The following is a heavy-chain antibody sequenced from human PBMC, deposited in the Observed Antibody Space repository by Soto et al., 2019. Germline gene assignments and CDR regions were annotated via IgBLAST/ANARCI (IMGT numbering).Heavy chain of an antibody. CDR2: IRSKANSYAT. V-gene: IGHV3-73*01. D-gene: IGHD5-12*01. Sequence: GGSLRLSCAASGFTFSASAMHWVRQASGKGLEWVGRIRSKANSYATVYAASVKGRFTISRDDSKSTAYLQMNSLKTEDTAVYYCARLWSAYDLTLFDHWGQGTLVTVSS. CDR3: ARLWSAYDLTLFDH. J-gene: IGHJ4*02. CDR1: GFTFSASA.